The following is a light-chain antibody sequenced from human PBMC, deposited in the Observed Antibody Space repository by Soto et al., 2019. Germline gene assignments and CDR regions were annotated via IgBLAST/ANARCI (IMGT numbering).Light chain of an antibody. CDR2: AAS. Sequence: VIWMTQSPSLLSASTGDGVTISCRMSQGIISYLSWYQQKPGKAPELLIYAASTLQVGVRSRFSCSGSGTDFTLTISCLQSEDFATYYCQKYSSFPLTFCRGHKVESK. CDR1: QGIISY. CDR3: QKYSSFPLT. V-gene: IGKV1D-8*01. J-gene: IGKJ4*01.